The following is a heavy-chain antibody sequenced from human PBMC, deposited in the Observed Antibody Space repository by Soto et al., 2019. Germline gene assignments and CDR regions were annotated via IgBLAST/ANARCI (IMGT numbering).Heavy chain of an antibody. Sequence: VKVSCKASGGTFSSYTISWVRQAPGQGLEWMGRIIPILGIANYAQKFQGRVTITADKSTSTAYMELSSLRSEDTAVYYCAGVFGVVIRSYYYYYMDVWGKGTTVTVSS. J-gene: IGHJ6*03. CDR2: IIPILGIA. CDR3: AGVFGVVIRSYYYYYMDV. CDR1: GGTFSSYT. D-gene: IGHD3-3*01. V-gene: IGHV1-69*02.